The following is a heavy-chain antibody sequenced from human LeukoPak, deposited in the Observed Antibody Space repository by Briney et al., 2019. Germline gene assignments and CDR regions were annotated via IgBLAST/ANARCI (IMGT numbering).Heavy chain of an antibody. D-gene: IGHD3-9*01. CDR2: ITASSTAI. CDR1: GFTFTTYT. CDR3: ARTYYDILTGYNPYFDY. J-gene: IGHJ4*02. Sequence: GGTLRLSCSASGFTFTTYTMNWVRQAPGKGLEWVSSITASSTAIYSADSVKGRFTISRDNAKNFLYLQMNSLRAEDTAVYYCARTYYDILTGYNPYFDYWGQGILVTVSS. V-gene: IGHV3-21*01.